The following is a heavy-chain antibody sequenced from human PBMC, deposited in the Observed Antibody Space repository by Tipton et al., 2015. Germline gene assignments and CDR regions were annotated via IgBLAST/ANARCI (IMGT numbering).Heavy chain of an antibody. CDR2: IYYSGST. CDR3: ARGRRLARPGNYYYYGMDV. Sequence: TLSLTCTVSGGSISSSSYYWTWIRQPPGKGLEWIGSIYYSGSTYYNPSLKSRVTISVDTSKEQFSLKLSSVTAADTAVYFCARGRRLARPGNYYYYGMDVWGQGTTVTVSS. CDR1: GGSISSSSYY. J-gene: IGHJ6*02. D-gene: IGHD6-6*01. V-gene: IGHV4-39*07.